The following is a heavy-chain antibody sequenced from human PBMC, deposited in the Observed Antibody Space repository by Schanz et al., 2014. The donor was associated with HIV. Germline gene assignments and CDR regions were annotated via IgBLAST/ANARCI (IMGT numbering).Heavy chain of an antibody. V-gene: IGHV3-30*03. CDR3: ARGLVGGGF. CDR1: GFTFSTYG. J-gene: IGHJ4*02. Sequence: VQLVESGGGLVQPGGSLRLSCAASGFTFSTYGMHWVRQTPGKGLEWVAFISNDGRNKYYADSVKGRFTISRDSSRNTLYLQMNSLRAEDTAVYYCARGLVGGGFWGQGTLVTVSS. CDR2: ISNDGRNK. D-gene: IGHD1-26*01.